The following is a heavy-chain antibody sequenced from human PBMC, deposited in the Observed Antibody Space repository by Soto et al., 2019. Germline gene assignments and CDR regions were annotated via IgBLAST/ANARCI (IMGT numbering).Heavy chain of an antibody. CDR2: VHYSGYT. D-gene: IGHD3-10*01. V-gene: IGHV4-59*01. Sequence: QVQLQESGPGLVKPSETLSLTCTVSGGSFSNYYWSWIRQSPVKGLEWIGYVHYSGYTNYNPSLKSRATLSLATSNNWFFLRLTSVNAADTAVYYCARRWSGTDYSGQGTLVTVSS. CDR1: GGSFSNYY. CDR3: ARRWSGTDY. J-gene: IGHJ4*02.